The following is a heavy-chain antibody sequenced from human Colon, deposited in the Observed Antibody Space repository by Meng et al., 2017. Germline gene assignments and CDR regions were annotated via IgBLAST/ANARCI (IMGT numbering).Heavy chain of an antibody. D-gene: IGHD3-16*02. CDR3: TRGLEFYRFEY. V-gene: IGHV6-1*01. Sequence: PLQLLGSGMLKPSWTLSLTCAISWIIVSCKTAVWTWIRQSPSRGLEWLGRTYYRAKWNHDYAESLRGRITINPDTSNNQISLQLNSVTPEDTAVYYCTRGLEFYRFEYWGQGTLVTVSS. CDR2: TYYRAKWNH. J-gene: IGHJ4*02. CDR1: WIIVSCKTAV.